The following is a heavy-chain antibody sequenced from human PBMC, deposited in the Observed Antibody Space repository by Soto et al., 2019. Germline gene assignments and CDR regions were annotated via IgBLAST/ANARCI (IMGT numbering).Heavy chain of an antibody. V-gene: IGHV3-23*01. CDR3: AKTASITIRDGFNH. J-gene: IGHJ4*02. CDR1: GFTFSSYA. D-gene: IGHD1-20*01. CDR2: ISGSGSNP. Sequence: GSLRLSCAASGFTFSSYAMSWVRQAPGQGLEWISAISGSGSNPYYADSVKGRFTISRDNSKNTMYLQMNSLRAEDNALKYCAKTASITIRDGFNHGGQGTLVTSSS.